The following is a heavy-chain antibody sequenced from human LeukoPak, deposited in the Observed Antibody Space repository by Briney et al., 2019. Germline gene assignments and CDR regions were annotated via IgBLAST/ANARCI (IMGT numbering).Heavy chain of an antibody. CDR3: ARDEDADSGIWFDP. V-gene: IGHV4-59*01. D-gene: IGHD4-17*01. CDR2: THYSGRT. J-gene: IGHJ5*02. Sequence: SETLSLTCTVSSGSISTYYWNWIRQPPGKGLERIGYTHYSGRTNYNPSLKSRVTISVDMSKNQFSLKLTSVTAADTAVYYCARDEDADSGIWFDPWGQGTQVTVSS. CDR1: SGSISTYY.